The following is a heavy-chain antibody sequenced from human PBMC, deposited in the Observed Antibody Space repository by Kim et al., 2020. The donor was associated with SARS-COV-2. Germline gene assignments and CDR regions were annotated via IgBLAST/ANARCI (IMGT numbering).Heavy chain of an antibody. Sequence: ETNYAKKFQGRGTMTEDTSTDTADVELSSLRSEDTAVYYCATGVGATLDYWGQGTLVTVSS. D-gene: IGHD1-26*01. V-gene: IGHV1-24*01. J-gene: IGHJ4*02. CDR3: ATGVGATLDY. CDR2: ET.